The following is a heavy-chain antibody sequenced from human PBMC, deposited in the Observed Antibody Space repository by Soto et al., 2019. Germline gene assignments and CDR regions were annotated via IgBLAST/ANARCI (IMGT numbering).Heavy chain of an antibody. D-gene: IGHD1-7*01. CDR2: ISHDGSNQ. J-gene: IGHJ6*02. Sequence: QVQLEQSWGGVVQPGRSLRLCCAASGFTFNDYALHWVRQAPGKGLEWVAFISHDGSNQYFAASGMGRFTMSKDTSTVTAYRQLNKPEHEDPAVYLYARGTPRLMSHATFYGLEVRGQGT. CDR1: GFTFNDYA. CDR3: ARGTPRLMSHATFYGLEV. V-gene: IGHV3-30*01.